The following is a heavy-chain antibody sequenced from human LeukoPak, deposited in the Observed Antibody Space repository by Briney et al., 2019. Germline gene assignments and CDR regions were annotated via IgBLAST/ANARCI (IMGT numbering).Heavy chain of an antibody. CDR3: AKGDTNYYDSGAYYPYYYYYYMDV. J-gene: IGHJ6*03. Sequence: SGGSLRLSCAASGFTFSSYAMNWVRQAPGKGLEWVSAISGSGGSTYHADSVKSRFISSRDNSKSKLYLQMSSLRAEDTAVYYCAKGDTNYYDSGAYYPYYYYYYMDVWGKGTTVTVSS. CDR1: GFTFSSYA. CDR2: ISGSGGST. V-gene: IGHV3-23*01. D-gene: IGHD3-22*01.